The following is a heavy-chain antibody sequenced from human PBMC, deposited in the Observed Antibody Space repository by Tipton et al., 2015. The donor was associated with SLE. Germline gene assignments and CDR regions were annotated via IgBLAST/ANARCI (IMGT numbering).Heavy chain of an antibody. CDR3: ARQSSWYFYYGMDV. J-gene: IGHJ6*02. Sequence: TLSLTCAVYGGSFNTYYWSWIRQPPGKGLEWIGEINHSGTTNYNPSLKSRVTISVDTSKNQFSLKLSSVTAADTAVYYCARQSSWYFYYGMDVWGQGTTVTVSS. CDR1: GGSFNTYY. V-gene: IGHV4-34*01. D-gene: IGHD6-13*01. CDR2: INHSGTT.